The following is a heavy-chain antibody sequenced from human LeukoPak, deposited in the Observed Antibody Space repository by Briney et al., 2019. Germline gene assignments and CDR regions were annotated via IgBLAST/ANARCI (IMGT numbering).Heavy chain of an antibody. V-gene: IGHV4-39*01. CDR3: ARQFDY. CDR2: FYNRGSP. J-gene: IGHJ4*02. Sequence: SETLSLTCSVSGGSITSGDYRWGWNRQSPGKGLEWIGSFYNRGSPYYNPSLKSRVTISLDTSKNQFSLKLTSVTAADTAIYYCARQFDYWGPGTPVTVSS. CDR1: GGSITSGDYR.